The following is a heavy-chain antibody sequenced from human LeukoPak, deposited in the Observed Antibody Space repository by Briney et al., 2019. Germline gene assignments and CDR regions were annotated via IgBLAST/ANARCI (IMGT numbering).Heavy chain of an antibody. CDR3: ASSGYSYGDGAFDI. Sequence: ASVKVSCKASGYTFTSYYMHWVRQAPGQGLEGMGIINPSGGSTSYAQKFQGRVTMTRDMSTSTVYMELSSLRSEDTAVYYCASSGYSYGDGAFDIWGQGTMVTVSS. CDR1: GYTFTSYY. V-gene: IGHV1-46*01. D-gene: IGHD5-18*01. CDR2: INPSGGST. J-gene: IGHJ3*02.